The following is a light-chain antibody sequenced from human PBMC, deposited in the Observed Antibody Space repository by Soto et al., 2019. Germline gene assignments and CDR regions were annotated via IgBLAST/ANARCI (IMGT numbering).Light chain of an antibody. CDR2: EVT. V-gene: IGLV2-14*01. CDR3: SSYTSSNTLI. CDR1: SSDVGGYNY. J-gene: IGLJ2*01. Sequence: QSVLIQPASVSGSRGQSITISCTGASSDVGGYNYVSWYQQFPGRAPKVMIYEVTNRPSGVSNRFSGSKSGNTASLTISGLQAEYEADDYCSSYTSSNTLIFGGGTQLTVL.